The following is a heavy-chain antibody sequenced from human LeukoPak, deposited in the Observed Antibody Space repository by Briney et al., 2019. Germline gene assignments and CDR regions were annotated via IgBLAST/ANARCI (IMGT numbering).Heavy chain of an antibody. CDR3: ARGGDIVVVVAANAFDY. Sequence: SETLSLTCAVSGYSISSGYYWGWIRQPPGKGLEWIGSIYHSGSTYYNPSLKSRVTISVDTSKNQFSLKLSSVTAAETAVYYCARGGDIVVVVAANAFDYWGQGTLVTVSS. D-gene: IGHD2-15*01. CDR2: IYHSGST. V-gene: IGHV4-38-2*01. J-gene: IGHJ4*02. CDR1: GYSISSGYY.